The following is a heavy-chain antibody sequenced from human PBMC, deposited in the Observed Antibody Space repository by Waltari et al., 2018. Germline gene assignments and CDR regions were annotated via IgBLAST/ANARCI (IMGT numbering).Heavy chain of an antibody. Sequence: EVQLLESGGGLVQPGGYLRLSREASGITFSGYAMSWVRQAPGKGLEWVSSISGSGGSTYYADSVKGRFTISRDNSKNTLYLQMNSLRAEDTAVYYCAKWGGSYWLSPPLSDSWGQGTLVTVSS. J-gene: IGHJ5*01. D-gene: IGHD1-26*01. CDR3: AKWGGSYWLSPPLSDS. CDR2: ISGSGGST. V-gene: IGHV3-23*01. CDR1: GITFSGYA.